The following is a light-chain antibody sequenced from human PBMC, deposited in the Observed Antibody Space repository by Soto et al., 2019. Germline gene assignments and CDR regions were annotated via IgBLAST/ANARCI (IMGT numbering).Light chain of an antibody. Sequence: EIVLTQSPGNLSLSPGERATLSCRASQTITSDYLAWYKQKPGQAPRLLIYGASSRATGIPDRFSGRGSGTDFTLTVSSLEPEYFAVFYCHQYGTSPWTFGQGTKVEIK. J-gene: IGKJ1*01. CDR3: HQYGTSPWT. CDR2: GAS. V-gene: IGKV3-20*01. CDR1: QTITSDY.